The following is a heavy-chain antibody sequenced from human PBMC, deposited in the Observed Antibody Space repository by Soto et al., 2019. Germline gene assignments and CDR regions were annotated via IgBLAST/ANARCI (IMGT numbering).Heavy chain of an antibody. CDR3: ARESRRIFDC. J-gene: IGHJ4*02. CDR2: IYWDDDK. CDR1: GFSLSTTGVG. D-gene: IGHD2-15*01. V-gene: IGHV2-5*02. Sequence: QITLKESGPTLAKPTQTLTLTCTFSGFSLSTTGVGVGWIRQPPGKALEWLAIIYWDDDKRYTPSLKSRLTITTDTTNNPVVLTTTNMDPVDTATYYCARESRRIFDCWGQGTLVTVSS.